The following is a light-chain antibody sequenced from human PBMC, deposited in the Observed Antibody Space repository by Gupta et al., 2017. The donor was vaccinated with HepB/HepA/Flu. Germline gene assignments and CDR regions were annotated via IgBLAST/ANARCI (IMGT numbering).Light chain of an antibody. J-gene: IGLJ2*01. CDR2: DVS. CDR3: SSYTSSSTLGVV. Sequence: QSALTQPASVSGSPGQPLTISCTGTSSYVGGYNYVSWYQQHPGKAPKLMIYDVSNRPSGVSNRFSGSKSGNTASLTISGLQAEDEADYYCSSYTSSSTLGVVFGGGTKLTVL. CDR1: SSYVGGYNY. V-gene: IGLV2-14*01.